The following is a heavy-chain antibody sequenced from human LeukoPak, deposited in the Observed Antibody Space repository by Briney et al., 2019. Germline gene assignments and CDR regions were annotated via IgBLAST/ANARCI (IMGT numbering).Heavy chain of an antibody. D-gene: IGHD3-9*01. CDR2: IYYSGST. CDR1: GGSISSSSYY. CDR3: ARVSWDYDILTGYYGRGNWFDP. V-gene: IGHV4-39*01. Sequence: SETLSLTCTVSGGSISSSSYYWGWIRQPPGKGLEWIGSIYYSGSTYYNPSLKSRVTISVDTSKNQFSLKLSSVTAADTAVYYCARVSWDYDILTGYYGRGNWFDPWGQGTLVTVSS. J-gene: IGHJ5*02.